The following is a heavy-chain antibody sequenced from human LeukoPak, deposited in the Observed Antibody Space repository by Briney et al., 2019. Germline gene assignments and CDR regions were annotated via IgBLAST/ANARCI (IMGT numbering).Heavy chain of an antibody. CDR1: GYTLTELS. CDR3: ATAFEYSSSYHDY. D-gene: IGHD6-6*01. Sequence: ASVKVSCKVSGYTLTELSMHWVRQAPGKGLEWRGGFDPEDGETIYAQKFQGRVTMTEDTSTDTAYMELSSLRSEDTAVYYCATAFEYSSSYHDYWGQGTLVTVSS. V-gene: IGHV1-24*01. CDR2: FDPEDGET. J-gene: IGHJ4*02.